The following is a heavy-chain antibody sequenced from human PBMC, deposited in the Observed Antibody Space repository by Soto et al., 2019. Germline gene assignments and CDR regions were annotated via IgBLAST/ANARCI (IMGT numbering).Heavy chain of an antibody. Sequence: QVQLVQSGAEVKKPGASVKVSCKASGYTFTSYYMHWVRQAPGQGLEWMGIINPSGGSTSYAQKFQGRVTMTRDTSTSTVYMELSSLRSEDTAVYYCARDGGGIAARPGNWFDPWGQGTLVTVSS. J-gene: IGHJ5*02. D-gene: IGHD6-6*01. V-gene: IGHV1-46*01. CDR1: GYTFTSYY. CDR2: INPSGGST. CDR3: ARDGGGIAARPGNWFDP.